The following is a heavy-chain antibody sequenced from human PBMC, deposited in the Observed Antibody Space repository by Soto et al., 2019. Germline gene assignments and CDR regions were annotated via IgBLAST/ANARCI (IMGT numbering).Heavy chain of an antibody. CDR1: GFTFTRYS. Sequence: GGSLRLSCAASGFTFTRYSMDWVRQAPGKGLEWVSSISSTTNYIYYADSMKGRLTVSRDNSKNTLFLHMNSLRAEDTAVYFCAKLVDKSLDDYWGQGALVTVSS. CDR2: ISSTTNYI. V-gene: IGHV3-21*01. D-gene: IGHD3-16*01. CDR3: AKLVDKSLDDY. J-gene: IGHJ4*02.